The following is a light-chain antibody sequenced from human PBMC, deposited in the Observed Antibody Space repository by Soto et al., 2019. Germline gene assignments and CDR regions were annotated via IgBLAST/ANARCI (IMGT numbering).Light chain of an antibody. CDR1: ESVRNTY. Sequence: SVLTQSPGTLSLSPGDRATLSCRASESVRNTYIAWYQQKPGQATRLLIYGASSRATGIPDKFSGSGSGTDFTLTISRVEPEDFAVYYCRQYGSSPPYTFGQGTRLEIK. J-gene: IGKJ5*01. CDR2: GAS. V-gene: IGKV3-20*01. CDR3: RQYGSSPPYT.